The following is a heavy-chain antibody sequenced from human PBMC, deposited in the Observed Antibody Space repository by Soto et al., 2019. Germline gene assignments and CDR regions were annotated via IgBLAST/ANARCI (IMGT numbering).Heavy chain of an antibody. CDR2: IIPIFGTA. J-gene: IGHJ6*02. CDR3: ARNLDSYSSSWYAWGGMDV. V-gene: IGHV1-69*13. CDR1: GGTFSSYA. D-gene: IGHD6-13*01. Sequence: SVKVSCKASGGTFSSYAISWVRQAPGQGLEWMGGIIPIFGTANYAQKFQGRVTITADESTSTAYMELSSLRSEDTAVYYCARNLDSYSSSWYAWGGMDVWGQGTTVTVSS.